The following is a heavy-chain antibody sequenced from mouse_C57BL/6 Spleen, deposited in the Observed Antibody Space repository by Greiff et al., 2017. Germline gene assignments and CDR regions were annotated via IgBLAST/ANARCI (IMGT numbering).Heavy chain of an antibody. D-gene: IGHD1-1*02. Sequence: VQLQQPGAELVKPGASVKLSCKASGYTFTSYWMHWVKQRPGQGLEWIGMIHPNSGSTNYNEKFKSKATLTVDKSSSTAYMQLSSLTSEDSAVYYCARRVLSHSYAMDYWGQGTSVTVSS. V-gene: IGHV1-64*01. CDR2: IHPNSGST. CDR3: ARRVLSHSYAMDY. CDR1: GYTFTSYW. J-gene: IGHJ4*01.